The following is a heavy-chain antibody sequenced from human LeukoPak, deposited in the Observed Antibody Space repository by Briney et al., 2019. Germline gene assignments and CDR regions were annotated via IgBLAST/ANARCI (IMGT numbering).Heavy chain of an antibody. CDR2: IIPIFGTA. D-gene: IGHD6-19*01. J-gene: IGHJ4*02. CDR3: GSVAGSGGY. CDR1: GGTFSSYA. V-gene: IGHV1-69*05. Sequence: SVKVSCKASGGTFSSYAISWVRQAPGQGLEWMGRIIPIFGTANYAQKFQGRVTITTDESTSTAYMELSSLRSEDTAVYHCGSVAGSGGYWGQGTLVTVPS.